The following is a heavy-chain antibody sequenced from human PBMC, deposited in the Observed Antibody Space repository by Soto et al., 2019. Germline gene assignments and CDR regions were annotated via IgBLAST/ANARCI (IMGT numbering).Heavy chain of an antibody. CDR2: IYYSGSA. D-gene: IGHD2-2*01. J-gene: IGHJ5*02. V-gene: IGHV4-39*01. Sequence: LDDLCLSSTVSGISIRSVSYYSGWISQPPGKGLEWIGSIYYSGSAYYSPSLKSRVTMSVDTSKNQLSLELRSVTAADTAVYYCARLHCNSPNCVPLDPWGQGTLVTVSS. CDR1: GISIRSVSYY. CDR3: ARLHCNSPNCVPLDP.